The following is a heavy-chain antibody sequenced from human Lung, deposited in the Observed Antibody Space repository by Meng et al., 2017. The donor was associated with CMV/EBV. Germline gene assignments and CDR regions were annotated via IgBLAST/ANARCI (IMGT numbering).Heavy chain of an antibody. CDR1: GFTFSSSP. CDR2: ISYDGSNE. CDR3: AKENSHYEFWSGYSPPYIEY. V-gene: IGHV3-30-3*01. J-gene: IGHJ4*02. D-gene: IGHD3-3*01. Sequence: SXVASGFTFSSSPMLWVRQAPGKGLQWVAVISYDGSNEYYADSVKGRFTISRDNSKNTLYLHMNNLRTDDTAVYNCAKENSHYEFWSGYSPPYIEYXGQGXLVTVSS.